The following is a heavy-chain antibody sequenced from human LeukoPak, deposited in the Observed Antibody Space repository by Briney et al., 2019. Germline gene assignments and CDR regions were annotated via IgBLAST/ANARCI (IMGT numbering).Heavy chain of an antibody. CDR1: GGAISSGSYY. J-gene: IGHJ4*02. D-gene: IGHD3-3*01. Sequence: PSQTLSLTCTVSGGAISSGSYYWSWIRQPAGKGLEWIGRIYTSGSTNYNPSLKSRVTISLDTSKNQFSLKLSSVTAADTAVYYCARGSYDFWSGYDYWGQGTLVTVSS. V-gene: IGHV4-61*02. CDR3: ARGSYDFWSGYDY. CDR2: IYTSGST.